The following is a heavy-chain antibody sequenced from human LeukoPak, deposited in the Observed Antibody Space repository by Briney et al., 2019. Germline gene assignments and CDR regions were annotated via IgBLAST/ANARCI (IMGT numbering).Heavy chain of an antibody. J-gene: IGHJ4*02. CDR3: ARVEYSSSPPFDY. D-gene: IGHD6-6*01. CDR1: GFTFSSYA. CDR2: INGSGGST. Sequence: GGSLRLSCAASGFTFSSYAMSWVRQAPGKGLEWVSAINGSGGSTYYADSVKGRFTISRDNSKNTLYLQMNSLRAEDTAVYYCARVEYSSSPPFDYWGQGTLVTVSS. V-gene: IGHV3-23*01.